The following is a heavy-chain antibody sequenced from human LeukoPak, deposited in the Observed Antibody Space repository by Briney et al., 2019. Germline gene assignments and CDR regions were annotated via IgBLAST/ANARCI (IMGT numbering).Heavy chain of an antibody. D-gene: IGHD3-3*01. J-gene: IGHJ4*02. CDR2: ISGSGGST. CDR3: AKRPSGYYDY. Sequence: GGSVTLFCGASGFLFSSYPMRWVRQAPGRGVKRVAAISGSGGSTYYADSVKGRSTISRDNSKNPLHLQMNSLSAEEAAVYYCAKRPSGYYDYWGQGTLVTVSS. V-gene: IGHV3-23*01. CDR1: GFLFSSYP.